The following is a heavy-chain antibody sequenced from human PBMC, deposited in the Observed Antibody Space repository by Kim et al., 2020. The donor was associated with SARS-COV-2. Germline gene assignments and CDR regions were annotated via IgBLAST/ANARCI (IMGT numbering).Heavy chain of an antibody. CDR3: AREAGTTGPYDAFDI. CDR1: GYTFTSYG. J-gene: IGHJ3*02. CDR2: ISAYNGNT. V-gene: IGHV1-18*04. Sequence: ASVKVSCKASGYTFTSYGISWVRQAPGQGLEWMGWISAYNGNTNYAQKLQGRVTMTTDTSTSTAYMELRSLRSDDTAVYYCAREAGTTGPYDAFDIWGQGTMVTVSS. D-gene: IGHD1-1*01.